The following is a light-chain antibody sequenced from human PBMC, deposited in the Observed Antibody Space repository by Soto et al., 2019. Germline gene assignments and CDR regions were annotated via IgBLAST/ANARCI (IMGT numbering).Light chain of an antibody. CDR1: QNVSTY. J-gene: IGKJ2*01. CDR2: DAS. CDR3: QQRSNWPPYT. Sequence: EIVLTQSPATLSLSPGERVTLSCRASQNVSTYLAWYQQKPGQAPRLLIYDASNRATGIPARFSGSGSGTDFTLTISSLEPEDFAVYYCQQRSNWPPYTFGQGTKLEIK. V-gene: IGKV3-11*01.